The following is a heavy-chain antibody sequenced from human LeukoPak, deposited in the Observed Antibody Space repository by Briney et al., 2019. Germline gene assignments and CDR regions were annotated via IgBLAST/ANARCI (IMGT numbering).Heavy chain of an antibody. Sequence: PGGPLRLSCAASGFTFTSYSMNWVRQAPGKGLEWVSTISGGGGSTYYADSVKGRFTISRDNSKNTLYLQMNSLRAEDTAVYYCARDPSPMSSNWIVWGQGTLVTVSS. V-gene: IGHV3-23*01. CDR2: ISGGGGST. J-gene: IGHJ4*02. D-gene: IGHD6-13*01. CDR1: GFTFTSYS. CDR3: ARDPSPMSSNWIV.